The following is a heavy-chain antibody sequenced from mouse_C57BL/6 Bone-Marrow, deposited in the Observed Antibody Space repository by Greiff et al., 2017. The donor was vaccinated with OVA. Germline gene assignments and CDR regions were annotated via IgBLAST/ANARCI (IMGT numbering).Heavy chain of an antibody. D-gene: IGHD2-4*01. CDR2: IYPGDGDT. CDR3: ARRGIYYDYEDLYYFDY. CDR1: GYAFSSSW. V-gene: IGHV1-82*01. Sequence: VQLQQSGPELVKPGASVKISCKASGYAFSSSWMNWVKQRPGKGLEWIGRIYPGDGDTNYNGKFKGKATLTADKSSSTAYMQLSSLTSEDSAVYFCARRGIYYDYEDLYYFDYWGQGTTLTVSS. J-gene: IGHJ2*01.